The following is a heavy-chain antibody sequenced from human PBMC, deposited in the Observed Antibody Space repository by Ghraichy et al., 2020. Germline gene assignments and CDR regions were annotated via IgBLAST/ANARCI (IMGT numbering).Heavy chain of an antibody. CDR1: GGSVSSGSYY. V-gene: IGHV4-61*01. CDR3: ARSNWNEKIPRY. CDR2: IYYSGGT. Sequence: SETLSLTCTVSGGSVSSGSYYWSWIRQPPGKGLEWIGYIYYSGGTNYNPSLTSRVTISLDTSKNQFSLRLSSVTAADTAVYYCARSNWNEKIPRYWGQGTLVTVSS. J-gene: IGHJ4*02. D-gene: IGHD1-20*01.